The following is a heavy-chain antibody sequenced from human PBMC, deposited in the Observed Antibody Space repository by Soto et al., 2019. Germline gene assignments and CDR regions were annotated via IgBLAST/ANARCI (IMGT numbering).Heavy chain of an antibody. CDR3: ARAEMATINGVDY. D-gene: IGHD5-12*01. CDR1: GYTFTSYD. CDR2: MNPNSGNT. V-gene: IGHV1-8*02. J-gene: IGHJ4*02. Sequence: APVKVSCTAYGYTFTSYDINWLRQATGQGLEWMGWMNPNSGNTGYAQKFQGRVTMTRNTSISTAYMELSSLRSEDTAVYYCARAEMATINGVDYWGQGTLVTVSS.